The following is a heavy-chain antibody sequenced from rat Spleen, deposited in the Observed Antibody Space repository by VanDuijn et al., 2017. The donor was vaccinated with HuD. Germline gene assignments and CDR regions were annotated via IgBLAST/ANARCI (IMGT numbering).Heavy chain of an antibody. CDR1: GFTFSNYG. Sequence: EVQLVESGGGLMQPGRSLKLSCAASGFTFSNYGMAWVRQAPTKGLEWVASISTGGDNTYYRDSVKGRFTISRDDAKNTQYLQMDRLRSEDTATYYCARHSDISYYYVMDAWGQGASVTVSS. J-gene: IGHJ4*01. V-gene: IGHV5S13*01. CDR3: ARHSDISYYYVMDA. D-gene: IGHD2-7*01. CDR2: ISTGGDNT.